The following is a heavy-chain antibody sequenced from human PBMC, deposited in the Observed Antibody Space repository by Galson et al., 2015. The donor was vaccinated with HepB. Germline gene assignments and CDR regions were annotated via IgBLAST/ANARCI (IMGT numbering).Heavy chain of an antibody. CDR3: ASTYYDFPYQFDY. J-gene: IGHJ4*02. V-gene: IGHV1-69*13. Sequence: SVKVSCKASGGTFSSYAISWVRQAPGQGLEWMGGIITIFASATYAQKFQGRITITADESTSTAYMELSSLRSADTAVYYCASTYYDFPYQFDYWGQGALVTVSS. D-gene: IGHD3-3*01. CDR1: GGTFSSYA. CDR2: IITIFASA.